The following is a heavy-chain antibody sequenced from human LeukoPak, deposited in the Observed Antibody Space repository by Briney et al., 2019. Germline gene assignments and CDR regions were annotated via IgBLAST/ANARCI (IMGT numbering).Heavy chain of an antibody. D-gene: IGHD1-26*01. J-gene: IGHJ4*02. Sequence: ASVKVSCKASGYTFTGYYMYWVRQAPGQGLEWMGWINPNSGGTNYAQKFQGRVTMTRDTSTSTVYMELSSLRSEDTAVYYCARDLGGSYFYFDYWGQGTLVTVSS. V-gene: IGHV1-2*02. CDR1: GYTFTGYY. CDR3: ARDLGGSYFYFDY. CDR2: INPNSGGT.